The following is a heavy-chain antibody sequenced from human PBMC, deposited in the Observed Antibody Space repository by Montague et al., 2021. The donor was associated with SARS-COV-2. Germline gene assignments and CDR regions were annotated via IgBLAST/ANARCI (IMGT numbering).Heavy chain of an antibody. Sequence: SLRLSCAASGFIFGDYWMSWVRQAPGKGLEWVANIKLDGSEEYYMDSVKGRFTVSRDNAKNSLYLQLNRLRVDDTAVYYCARDAGATGGQYAFDLWGQGTMVTVSS. D-gene: IGHD3-10*01. V-gene: IGHV3-7*01. J-gene: IGHJ3*01. CDR3: ARDAGATGGQYAFDL. CDR2: IKLDGSEE. CDR1: GFIFGDYW.